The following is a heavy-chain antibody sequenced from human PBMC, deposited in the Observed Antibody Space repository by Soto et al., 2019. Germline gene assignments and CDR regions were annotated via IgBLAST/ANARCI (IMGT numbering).Heavy chain of an antibody. V-gene: IGHV3-23*01. Sequence: GGSLRLSCAASGFTFSSYAMSWVRQAPGKGLEWVSAISGSGGSTYYADSVKGRFTISRDNSKNTLYLQMNSLRAEDTAVYYCAKDEALVVVTNYYYYGMDVWGQGTTVTVSS. CDR3: AKDEALVVVTNYYYYGMDV. CDR2: ISGSGGST. CDR1: GFTFSSYA. D-gene: IGHD2-15*01. J-gene: IGHJ6*02.